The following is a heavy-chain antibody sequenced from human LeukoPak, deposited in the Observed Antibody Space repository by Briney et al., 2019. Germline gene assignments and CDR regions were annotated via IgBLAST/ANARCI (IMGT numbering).Heavy chain of an antibody. Sequence: GGSLRLSCAASGFTVITNDMTWVRQAPGKGLEWVSVLYSDGNTKYADSVQGRFTISRDNSKNTLYLQMNSLRAEDTAVYYCARDGAGSSGLWLFDYWGQGTLVTVSS. V-gene: IGHV3-53*01. J-gene: IGHJ4*02. CDR1: GFTVITND. D-gene: IGHD3-22*01. CDR2: LYSDGNT. CDR3: ARDGAGSSGLWLFDY.